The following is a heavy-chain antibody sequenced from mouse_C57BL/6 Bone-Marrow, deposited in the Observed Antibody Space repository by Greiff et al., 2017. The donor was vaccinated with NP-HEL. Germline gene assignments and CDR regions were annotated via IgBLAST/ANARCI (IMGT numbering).Heavy chain of an antibody. CDR2: ISYSGST. J-gene: IGHJ4*01. CDR1: GYSITSGYD. D-gene: IGHD1-1*01. CDR3: ARVDYGSIAMDY. V-gene: IGHV3-1*01. Sequence: VQLKESGPGMVKPSQSLSLTCTVTGYSITSGYDWHWIRHFPGNKLEWMGYISYSGSTNYNPSLKSRISITHDTSKNHFFLKLNSVTTEDTATYYCARVDYGSIAMDYWGQGTSVTVSS.